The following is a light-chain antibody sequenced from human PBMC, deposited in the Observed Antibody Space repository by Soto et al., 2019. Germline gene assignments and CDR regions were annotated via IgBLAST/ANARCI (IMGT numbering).Light chain of an antibody. CDR2: WAS. CDR1: QSVLYSSNNKNY. Sequence: DIVMTQSPDSLAVSLGERATINCKSSQSVLYSSNNKNYLAWYQQKTVQPPKLLIYWASTRESGVPDRFSGSGSGTDFTLPISSLQAEDVAVYYCQQYYSTPPTFGPGTKVDIK. J-gene: IGKJ3*01. V-gene: IGKV4-1*01. CDR3: QQYYSTPPT.